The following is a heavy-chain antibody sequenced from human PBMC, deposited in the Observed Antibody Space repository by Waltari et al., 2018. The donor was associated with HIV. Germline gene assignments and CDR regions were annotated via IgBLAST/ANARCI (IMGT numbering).Heavy chain of an antibody. CDR2: ISYSGIT. Sequence: QVQLQESGTGLVTPAETLSLPCNVSGDSLNGNYWHWIRQPPGKEPEWIGYISYSGITNYTPSLKSRVSMSLVSSKSQFSLKLRSVTALDTAVYYCARGRRWLQFHGHYYFDYWGQGILVTVSS. CDR3: ARGRRWLQFHGHYYFDY. D-gene: IGHD5-12*01. CDR1: GDSLNGNY. V-gene: IGHV4-59*01. J-gene: IGHJ4*02.